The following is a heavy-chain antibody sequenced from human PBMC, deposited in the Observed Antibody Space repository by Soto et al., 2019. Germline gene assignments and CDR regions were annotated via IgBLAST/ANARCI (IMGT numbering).Heavy chain of an antibody. D-gene: IGHD4-4*01. CDR1: GFTFSSYW. CDR2: IKQDGSEK. V-gene: IGHV3-7*01. CDR3: ARDTVTHLIYYYYYMDV. Sequence: GGSLRLSCAASGFTFSSYWMSWVRQAPGKGLEWVANIKQDGSEKYYVDSVKGRFTISRDNAKNSLYLQMNSLRAEDTAVYYCARDTVTHLIYYYYYMDVWGKGTTVTVSS. J-gene: IGHJ6*03.